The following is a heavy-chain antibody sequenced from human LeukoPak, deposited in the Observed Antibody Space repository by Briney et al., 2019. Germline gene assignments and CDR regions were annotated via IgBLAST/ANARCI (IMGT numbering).Heavy chain of an antibody. CDR2: INPSGGST. CDR1: GYTFTSYY. CDR3: ARVTGAGYFDY. Sequence: ASVKVSCKASGYTFTSYYMHWVRQAPGQGPEWMGIINPSGGSTSYAQKFQGRVTMTRDTSTSTVYMELSSLRSEDTAVYYCARVTGAGYFDYWGQGTLVTASS. D-gene: IGHD6-19*01. V-gene: IGHV1-46*01. J-gene: IGHJ4*02.